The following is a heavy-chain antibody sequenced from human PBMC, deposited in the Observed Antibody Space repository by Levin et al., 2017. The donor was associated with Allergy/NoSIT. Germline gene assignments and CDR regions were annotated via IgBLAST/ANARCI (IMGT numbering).Heavy chain of an antibody. Sequence: GESLKISCVASGFSFGDYAMTWVRQAPGKGLEWVSVITGGGFNTYYGDSVKGRFTVSRDNSKNTLYLALNSLRAEDTAVYYCAKKQGGTSGFSFDVWGQGTTVTVSS. J-gene: IGHJ3*01. V-gene: IGHV3-23*01. CDR2: ITGGGFNT. CDR1: GFSFGDYA. CDR3: AKKQGGTSGFSFDV. D-gene: IGHD1/OR15-1a*01.